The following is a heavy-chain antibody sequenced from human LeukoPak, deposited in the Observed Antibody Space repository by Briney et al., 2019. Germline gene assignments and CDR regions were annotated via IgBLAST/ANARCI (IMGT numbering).Heavy chain of an antibody. CDR2: IYYSGST. V-gene: IGHV4-39*07. J-gene: IGHJ3*02. CDR3: ARNISGLGLYSHHAYDPAGAFDI. CDR1: GDFLSSGAYY. Sequence: PSETLSLTCTVSGDFLSSGAYYWGWIRQAPGKGLAWIGSIYYSGSTFYNASFESRVTLSLDTSKNQFSLRLTSVTAADTAVYYCARNISGLGLYSHHAYDPAGAFDIWGQGTMVTVSS. D-gene: IGHD1-20*01.